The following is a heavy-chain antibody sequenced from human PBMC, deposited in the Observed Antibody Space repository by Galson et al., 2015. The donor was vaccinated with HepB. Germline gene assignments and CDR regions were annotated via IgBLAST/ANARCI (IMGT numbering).Heavy chain of an antibody. CDR2: LSGSGGST. D-gene: IGHD6-19*01. CDR3: ARGSSDWYGIDY. J-gene: IGHJ4*02. CDR1: GFTFSSYA. V-gene: IGHV3-23*01. Sequence: SLRLSCAASGFTFSSYAMSWVRQAPGKGLEWVSALSGSGGSTYYADSVKGRFTISRDTSKNTLYLQINSLSADDTAVYYCARGSSDWYGIDYWGQGILVTASS.